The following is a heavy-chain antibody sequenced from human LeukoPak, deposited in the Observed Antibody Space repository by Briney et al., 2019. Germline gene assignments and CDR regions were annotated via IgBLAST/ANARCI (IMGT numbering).Heavy chain of an antibody. V-gene: IGHV4-34*01. J-gene: IGHJ4*02. Sequence: SETLSLTCAVYGGSFSGYYWSWIRQPPGKGLEWIGEINHSGSTNYNPSLKSRVTISVDTSKNQFSLKLSSVTAADTAVYYCARGFGWYFAFDYWGQGTLVTVSS. D-gene: IGHD6-19*01. CDR1: GGSFSGYY. CDR2: INHSGST. CDR3: ARGFGWYFAFDY.